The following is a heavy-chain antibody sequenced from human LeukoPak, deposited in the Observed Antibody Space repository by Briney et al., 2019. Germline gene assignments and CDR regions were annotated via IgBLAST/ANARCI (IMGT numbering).Heavy chain of an antibody. Sequence: GGSLRLSCAASGFTFSSYGMHWVRQAPGKGLVWVSRINTDGSSTNYADSVKGRFTISRDNAKNTLYLQMNSLRAEDTAVYYCAKDAGTTAKLPDYWGQGTLVTVSS. J-gene: IGHJ4*02. V-gene: IGHV3-74*01. CDR1: GFTFSSYG. CDR3: AKDAGTTAKLPDY. CDR2: INTDGSST. D-gene: IGHD4-17*01.